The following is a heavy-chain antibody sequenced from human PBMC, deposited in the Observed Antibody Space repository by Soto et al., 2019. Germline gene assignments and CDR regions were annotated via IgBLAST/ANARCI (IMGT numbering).Heavy chain of an antibody. CDR3: AREAASDPSFYYHYMDV. D-gene: IGHD6-25*01. CDR1: GYTFTNYN. V-gene: IGHV1-8*01. Sequence: ASVKVSCKASGYTFTNYNINWVRQATGQGLEWMGWMNPNTGNTGYAEKFQGRVTMTRYSSINTAYMELSGLRSDDTAVYYCAREAASDPSFYYHYMDVWGKGTTVTVSS. CDR2: MNPNTGNT. J-gene: IGHJ6*03.